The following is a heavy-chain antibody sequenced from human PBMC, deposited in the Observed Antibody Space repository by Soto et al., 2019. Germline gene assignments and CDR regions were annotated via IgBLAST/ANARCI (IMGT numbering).Heavy chain of an antibody. J-gene: IGHJ4*02. CDR2: LGGGGDT. CDR1: GFTFGTYT. CDR3: ARHEREDVGVSGAFDY. Sequence: WGSLRLSCAASGFTFGTYTMNWVRQAPGKGLEWVSALGGGGDTHYAESVKGRFTISRDYSKNILLLQMNSLTAADTAVYYCARHEREDVGVSGAFDYWGQGALVTVSS. V-gene: IGHV3-23*01. D-gene: IGHD6-19*01.